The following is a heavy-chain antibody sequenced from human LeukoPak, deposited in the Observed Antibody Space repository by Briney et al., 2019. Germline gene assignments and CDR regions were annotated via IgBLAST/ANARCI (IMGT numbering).Heavy chain of an antibody. CDR2: IITIFGTV. CDR1: GGTFSSYA. D-gene: IGHD6-13*01. Sequence: ASVKVSCKASGGTFSSYAISWVRQAPGQGLEWMGGIITIFGTVNYAQKFQGRVTVTADESTSTAYMDLSSLTSEDTAVYYCARDNIRGGKGIAAAGGYYWGQGTLVTVSS. V-gene: IGHV1-69*01. CDR3: ARDNIRGGKGIAAAGGYY. J-gene: IGHJ4*02.